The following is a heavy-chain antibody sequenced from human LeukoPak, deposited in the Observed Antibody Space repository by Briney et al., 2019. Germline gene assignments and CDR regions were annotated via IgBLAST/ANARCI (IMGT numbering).Heavy chain of an antibody. CDR3: AKDSGTTGIQRPFDY. Sequence: GGSLRLSCATSGFTFSNFAVHWVRQTPGKGLEWVALTWFDGSSEYYADSVKGRFTISRDNSKNTLHLQMSSLRAEDTAVYFCAKDSGTTGIQRPFDYWGQGTLVTVSS. CDR1: GFTFSNFA. CDR2: TWFDGSSE. V-gene: IGHV3-33*06. J-gene: IGHJ4*02. D-gene: IGHD1-1*01.